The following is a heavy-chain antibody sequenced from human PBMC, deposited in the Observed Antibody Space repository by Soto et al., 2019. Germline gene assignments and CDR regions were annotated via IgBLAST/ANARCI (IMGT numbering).Heavy chain of an antibody. CDR2: MNPKSGNT. CDR3: ASVFSGSDFWSGYYISDHYYYGMDV. J-gene: IGHJ6*02. Sequence: QVQLVQSGAEVKKPGASVKVSCKASGYTFTSYDINWVRQATGQGLEWMGWMNPKSGNTGYAQKFQGRVTMTKNTSISTAYMELSSLRSDDTAVYYCASVFSGSDFWSGYYISDHYYYGMDVWGQGTTVTVSS. D-gene: IGHD3-3*01. V-gene: IGHV1-8*01. CDR1: GYTFTSYD.